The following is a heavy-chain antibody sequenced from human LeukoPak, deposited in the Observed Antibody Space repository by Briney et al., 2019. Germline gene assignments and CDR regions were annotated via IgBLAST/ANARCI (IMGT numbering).Heavy chain of an antibody. CDR1: GFSFSNYN. Sequence: GGSLRLYCAASGFSFSNYNMNWVRQAPGKGLEWVSSITSTSSYIYYADSVKGRFTISRDNSKNTLYLQMNSLRAEDTAVYYCARERGEITMVRGVSASYYYYMDVWGKGTTVTISS. D-gene: IGHD3-10*01. J-gene: IGHJ6*03. CDR3: ARERGEITMVRGVSASYYYYMDV. CDR2: ITSTSSYI. V-gene: IGHV3-21*04.